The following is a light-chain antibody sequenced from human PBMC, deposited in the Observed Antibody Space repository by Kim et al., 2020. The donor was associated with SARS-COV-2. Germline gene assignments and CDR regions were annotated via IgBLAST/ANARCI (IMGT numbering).Light chain of an antibody. Sequence: VSPGQTASITCSGDKLGDKYASWYQQKPGQSPVLVIYQDSKRPSGIPERFSGSNSGNTATLTISGTQAMDEADYYCQAWDSSTYVFGTGTKVIVL. J-gene: IGLJ1*01. CDR3: QAWDSSTYV. V-gene: IGLV3-1*01. CDR1: KLGDKY. CDR2: QDS.